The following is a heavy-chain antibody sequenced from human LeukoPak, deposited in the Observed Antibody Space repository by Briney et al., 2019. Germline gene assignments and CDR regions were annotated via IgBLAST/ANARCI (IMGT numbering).Heavy chain of an antibody. CDR1: GDPISSHSDY. D-gene: IGHD5-12*01. CDR3: AREYSGFAY. J-gene: IGHJ4*02. Sequence: PSETLSLTCTVSGDPISSHSDYKWTWIRQTPGRGLEWIGYIYYSGSTSYNPSLKSRVIISVDTSKNQFSLKLTSVTAADTAVYYCAREYSGFAYWAQGTLVTVSS. V-gene: IGHV4-61*08. CDR2: IYYSGST.